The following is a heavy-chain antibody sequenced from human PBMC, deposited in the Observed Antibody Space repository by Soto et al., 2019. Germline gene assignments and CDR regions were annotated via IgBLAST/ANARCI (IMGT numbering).Heavy chain of an antibody. CDR2: ISYDGTKK. V-gene: IGHV3-30-3*01. Sequence: QVQLVESGGGVVQPGRSRRLSCAASGFTFSSYAMHWVRQAPGKGLEWVAVISYDGTKKYYADSVKGRFTISRDNSKNTLSVQMDSLRAEDTAVYYCARDWATVTGAFDYWGQGTLVTVSS. CDR1: GFTFSSYA. D-gene: IGHD4-17*01. J-gene: IGHJ4*02. CDR3: ARDWATVTGAFDY.